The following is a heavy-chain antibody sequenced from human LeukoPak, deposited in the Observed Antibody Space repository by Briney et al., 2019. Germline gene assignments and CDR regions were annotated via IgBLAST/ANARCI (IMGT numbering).Heavy chain of an antibody. Sequence: GGSLRPSCAASGFTFSSYSMNWVRQAPGKGLEWVSSISSSSSYIYYADSVKGRFTISRDNAKNSLYLQMNSLRADDTAVYYCTKEGLPSGSSWSAWFDPWGQGTLVTVSS. V-gene: IGHV3-21*01. J-gene: IGHJ5*02. CDR3: TKEGLPSGSSWSAWFDP. CDR1: GFTFSSYS. D-gene: IGHD3-10*01. CDR2: ISSSSSYI.